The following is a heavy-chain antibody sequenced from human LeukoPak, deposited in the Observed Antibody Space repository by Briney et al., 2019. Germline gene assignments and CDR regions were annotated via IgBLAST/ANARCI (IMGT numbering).Heavy chain of an antibody. D-gene: IGHD3-10*01. CDR3: ASAENYYYGSTDY. V-gene: IGHV1-46*03. Sequence: ASVNVSCKASGYTFTSYYMHWVRQAPGQGLEWMGIINPSGGSTSYAQKFKGRVTMTRDTTTSTVYMELSSLRSEDTAVYYCASAENYYYGSTDYWGQGTLVTVSS. CDR1: GYTFTSYY. J-gene: IGHJ4*02. CDR2: INPSGGST.